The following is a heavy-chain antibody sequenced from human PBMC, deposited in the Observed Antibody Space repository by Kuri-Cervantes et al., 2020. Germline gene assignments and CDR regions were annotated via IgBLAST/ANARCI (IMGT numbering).Heavy chain of an antibody. CDR2: IKQDGSEK. J-gene: IGHJ3*02. Sequence: GESLKISCAVSGFDFTRFWMSWVRQAPGKGLEWVANIKQDGSEKYYVDSVKGRFTISRDNAKNSLYLQMNSLRAEDTAVYYCARDPATYCGGDCYSFGAFDIWGQGTMVTVSS. CDR1: GFDFTRFW. V-gene: IGHV3-7*01. D-gene: IGHD2-21*02. CDR3: ARDPATYCGGDCYSFGAFDI.